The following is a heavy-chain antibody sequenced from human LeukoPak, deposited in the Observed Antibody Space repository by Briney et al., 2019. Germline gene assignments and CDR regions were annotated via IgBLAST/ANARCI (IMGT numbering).Heavy chain of an antibody. V-gene: IGHV3-64*01. D-gene: IGHD3/OR15-3a*01. CDR1: GFTFSSYA. CDR3: ARVVWSSNGYYYYYMDV. Sequence: GGSLRLSCAASGFTFSSYAMHWVRQAPGKGLEYASAISSNGGSTYYANSVKGRFTISRDNSKNTLYLQMGSLRAEDMAVYYCARVVWSSNGYYYYYMDVWGKGTTVTVSS. J-gene: IGHJ6*03. CDR2: ISSNGGST.